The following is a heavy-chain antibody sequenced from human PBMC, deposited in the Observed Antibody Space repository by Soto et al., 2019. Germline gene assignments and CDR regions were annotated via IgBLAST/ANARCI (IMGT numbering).Heavy chain of an antibody. CDR1: GGSFSGYY. V-gene: IGHV4-34*01. Sequence: PSETLSLTCAVYGGSFSGYYWSWIRQPPGKGLEWIGEINHSGSTNYNPSLKSRVTISVDTSKNQFSLKLSSVTAADTAVYYCARIIVIMVRGKNCFDPWGQGTWVTVSS. J-gene: IGHJ5*02. CDR3: ARIIVIMVRGKNCFDP. CDR2: INHSGST. D-gene: IGHD3-10*01.